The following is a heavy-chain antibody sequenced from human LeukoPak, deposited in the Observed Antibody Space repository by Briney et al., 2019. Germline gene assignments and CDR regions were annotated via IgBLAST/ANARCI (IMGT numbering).Heavy chain of an antibody. CDR2: ISYDGSNK. D-gene: IGHD3-3*01. Sequence: GGSLRLSCAASGFTFSSYAMHWVRQAPGKGLEWVAVISYDGSNKYYADSVKGRFTISRDNSKNTLYLQMNSLRAEDTAVYYCAREAVPDHDFWSGYYNRFDWFDPWGQGTLVTVSS. J-gene: IGHJ5*02. CDR3: AREAVPDHDFWSGYYNRFDWFDP. CDR1: GFTFSSYA. V-gene: IGHV3-30-3*01.